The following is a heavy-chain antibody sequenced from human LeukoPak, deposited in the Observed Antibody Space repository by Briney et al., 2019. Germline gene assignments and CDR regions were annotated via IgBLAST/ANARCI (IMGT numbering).Heavy chain of an antibody. V-gene: IGHV3-74*01. CDR3: TTFGIDWSLSY. D-gene: IGHD3-9*01. J-gene: IGHJ4*02. CDR1: GFIFSSWW. Sequence: SGGSLRLSCAASGFIFSSWWMIWFRRLPGEGLVSVSHINTDGSYIRYADSVKGRFTISRDNAKNTLYLQMNSLRPEDTGVYYCTTFGIDWSLSYWGQGALVTVS. CDR2: INTDGSYI.